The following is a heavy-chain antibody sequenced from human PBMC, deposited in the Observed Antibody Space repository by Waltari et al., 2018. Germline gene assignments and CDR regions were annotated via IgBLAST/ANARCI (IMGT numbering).Heavy chain of an antibody. D-gene: IGHD6-25*01. CDR2: INHRGST. Sequence: QVQLQQWGAGLLKPSETLSLTCAVYGGSFSGYYWSWIRQPPGKGLEWIGEINHRGSTNYNPSLKSRVTISVGTSKNQFSLKLSSVTAADTAVYYCARLAGYYYYYGMDVWGQGTTVTVSS. CDR3: ARLAGYYYYYGMDV. CDR1: GGSFSGYY. J-gene: IGHJ6*02. V-gene: IGHV4-34*01.